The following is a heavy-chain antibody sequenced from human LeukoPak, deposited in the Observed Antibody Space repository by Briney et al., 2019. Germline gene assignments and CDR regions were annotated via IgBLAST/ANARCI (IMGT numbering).Heavy chain of an antibody. V-gene: IGHV3-30*14. Sequence: GGSLRLSCAASGFTFNTYAMHWVRQAPGKGLEWVAVMSYDGSHKYYADSVKGRFTIPRDNSKNTLYLQMSSLRAEDTAVYYCVTGGYYDSSGYHDYWGQGTLVTVSS. CDR3: VTGGYYDSSGYHDY. CDR1: GFTFNTYA. CDR2: MSYDGSHK. J-gene: IGHJ4*02. D-gene: IGHD3-22*01.